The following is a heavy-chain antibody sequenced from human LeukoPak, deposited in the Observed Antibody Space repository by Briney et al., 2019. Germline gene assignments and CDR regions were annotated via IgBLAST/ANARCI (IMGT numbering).Heavy chain of an antibody. CDR1: GFTFSSYG. V-gene: IGHV3-23*01. CDR2: ISGSGGST. Sequence: PGGSLRLSCAASGFTFSSYGMSWVRQAPGKGLEWVSAISGSGGSTYYADSVKGRFTISRDNSENTLYLQMNSLRAEDTAVYYCAKDFGRYDSSGYYYDYWGQGTLVTVSS. CDR3: AKDFGRYDSSGYYYDY. J-gene: IGHJ4*02. D-gene: IGHD3-22*01.